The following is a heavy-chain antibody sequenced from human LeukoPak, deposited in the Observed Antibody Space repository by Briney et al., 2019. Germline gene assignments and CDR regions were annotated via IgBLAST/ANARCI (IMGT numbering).Heavy chain of an antibody. CDR2: IYYSGST. D-gene: IGHD2-15*01. CDR3: ARGGRLGISNY. Sequence: SETLSLTCTVSGYSISSGYYWGWIRQPPGKGLEWIGYIYYSGSTNYNPSLKSRVTISVDTSKNQFSLKLSSVTAADTAVYYCARGGRLGISNYWGQGTLVTVSS. V-gene: IGHV4-38-2*02. CDR1: GYSISSGYY. J-gene: IGHJ4*02.